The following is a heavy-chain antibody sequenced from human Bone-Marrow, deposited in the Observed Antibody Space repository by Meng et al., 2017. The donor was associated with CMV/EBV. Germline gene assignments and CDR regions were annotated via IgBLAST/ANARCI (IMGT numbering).Heavy chain of an antibody. Sequence: GESLKISCAASGFTFSDYYMSWIRQAPGKGLEWVSYISSSGSTIYYADSVKGRFTISRDNAKNSLYLQMNSLRAEDTAVYYCAKASQHDYRCFDYWGQGTRVTVSS. CDR1: GFTFSDYY. J-gene: IGHJ4*02. CDR2: ISSSGSTI. D-gene: IGHD4-11*01. V-gene: IGHV3-11*04. CDR3: AKASQHDYRCFDY.